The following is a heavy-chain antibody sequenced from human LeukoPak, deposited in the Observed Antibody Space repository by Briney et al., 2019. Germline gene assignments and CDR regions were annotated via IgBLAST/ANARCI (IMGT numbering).Heavy chain of an antibody. J-gene: IGHJ6*02. CDR2: IFYSGSA. CDR1: GDSVSSGTYY. CDR3: ARAGGYSYGYGTDV. V-gene: IGHV4-61*01. Sequence: PSETLSLTCSVSGDSVSSGTYYWSWIRQPPGKGLEWIGYIFYSGSANYNPSLKSRVTISVNTSKHQFSLKLRSVTAADTAVYYCARAGGYSYGYGTDVWGQGTTVTVSS. D-gene: IGHD5-18*01.